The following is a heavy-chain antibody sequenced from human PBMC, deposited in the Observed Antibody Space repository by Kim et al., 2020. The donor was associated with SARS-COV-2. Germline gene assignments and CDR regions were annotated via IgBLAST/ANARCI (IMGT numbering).Heavy chain of an antibody. CDR2: ISPSGSSS. CDR1: GFTFSTFA. CDR3: AKDVSPGWYNQFED. V-gene: IGHV3-23*01. D-gene: IGHD6-19*01. Sequence: GGSLRLSCAASGFTFSTFAMSWIRQAPGKGLEWVSTISPSGSSSLYADSVRGRFTISRDNSNNTLYLQLSSLRVEDTALYYCAKDVSPGWYNQFEDWGQG. J-gene: IGHJ4*02.